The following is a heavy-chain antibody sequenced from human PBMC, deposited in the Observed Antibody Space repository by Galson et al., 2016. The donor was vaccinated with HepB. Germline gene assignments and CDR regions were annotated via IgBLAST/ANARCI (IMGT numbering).Heavy chain of an antibody. Sequence: TLSLTCTVSGGSISSGGYYWNWIRQHPGKGLEWIGYIHYSGNTYYNPSLKSRVTISVDTSKNQFSLKLTSVTAADTAVYYCAREGDKRHFDYWGQGTLVTVSS. D-gene: IGHD2-21*01. V-gene: IGHV4-31*03. J-gene: IGHJ4*02. CDR1: GGSISSGGYY. CDR2: IHYSGNT. CDR3: AREGDKRHFDY.